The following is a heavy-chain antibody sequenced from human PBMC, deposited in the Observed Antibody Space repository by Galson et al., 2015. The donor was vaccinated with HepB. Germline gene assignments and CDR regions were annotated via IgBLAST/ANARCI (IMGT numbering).Heavy chain of an antibody. J-gene: IGHJ4*02. CDR2: INWNGGST. CDR1: GFTFDDYG. D-gene: IGHD6-13*01. CDR3: ARRTAGTWSPFDY. V-gene: IGHV3-20*04. Sequence: SLRLSCAASGFTFDDYGMSWVRQAPGKGLEWVSGINWNGGSTGYADSVKGRFTISRDNAKNSLCLQMNSPRAEDTALYYCARRTAGTWSPFDYWGQGTLVTVSS.